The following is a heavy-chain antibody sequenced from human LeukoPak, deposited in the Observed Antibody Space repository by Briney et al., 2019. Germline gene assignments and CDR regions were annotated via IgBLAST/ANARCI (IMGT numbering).Heavy chain of an antibody. CDR3: ARGRGDGWYFDL. J-gene: IGHJ2*01. CDR1: GYTFSGYY. D-gene: IGHD7-27*01. Sequence: GSSVKVSCKASGYTFSGYYMHWVRQAPGQGLEWMGWVNPNSGVTNYAQKFQDRVTMTRDTSISTAYMELSRLRSDDTTVYYCARGRGDGWYFDLWGRGTLVTVSS. CDR2: VNPNSGVT. V-gene: IGHV1-2*02.